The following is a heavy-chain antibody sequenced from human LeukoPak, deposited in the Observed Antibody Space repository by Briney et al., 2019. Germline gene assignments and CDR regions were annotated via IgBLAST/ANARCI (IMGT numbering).Heavy chain of an antibody. Sequence: SETLSLTCTVSGGSIRNYYWSWIRQPPGKGLEWIGYIYYSGSTNYNPSLKSRVTISVDTSKNQFSLKLSSVTAADTAVYYCARGGRGRRYYYYYMGVWGKGTTVTVSS. V-gene: IGHV4-59*01. CDR2: IYYSGST. D-gene: IGHD6-25*01. CDR3: ARGGRGRRYYYYYMGV. CDR1: GGSIRNYY. J-gene: IGHJ6*03.